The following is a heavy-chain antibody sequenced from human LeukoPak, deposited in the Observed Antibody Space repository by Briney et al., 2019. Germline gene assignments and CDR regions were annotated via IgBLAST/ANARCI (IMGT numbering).Heavy chain of an antibody. J-gene: IGHJ6*03. CDR2: IGTASDT. V-gene: IGHV3-13*01. CDR3: ARGPPRGKYYYMDV. D-gene: IGHD1-1*01. CDR1: GFTFSSFD. Sequence: GGSLRLSCAASGFTFSSFDMRWVRQPTGQGLEWVSTIGTASDTYYPGSVEGRFTLSRDNAKNSLYLQMNSLTAGDTAVYYCARGPPRGKYYYMDVWGKGTMVTVSS.